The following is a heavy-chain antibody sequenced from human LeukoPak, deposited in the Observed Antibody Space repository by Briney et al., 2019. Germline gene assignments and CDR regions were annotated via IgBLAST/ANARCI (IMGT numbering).Heavy chain of an antibody. Sequence: PGGSLRLSCAASGFTFDDYGMSWVRQAPGKGLEWVSGINWNGGSTGYADSVKGRFTISRDNAKNSLYLQMNSLGAEDTALYYCARDSKDSSGYSSPWYYWGQGTLVTVSS. V-gene: IGHV3-20*04. CDR2: INWNGGST. CDR1: GFTFDDYG. J-gene: IGHJ4*02. D-gene: IGHD3-22*01. CDR3: ARDSKDSSGYSSPWYY.